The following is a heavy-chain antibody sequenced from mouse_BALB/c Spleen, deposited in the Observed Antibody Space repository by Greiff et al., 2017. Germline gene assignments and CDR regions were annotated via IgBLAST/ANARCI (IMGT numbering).Heavy chain of an antibody. V-gene: IGHV1-87*01. CDR3: ARGGNYRGYAMDY. CDR2: IYPGDGDT. J-gene: IGHJ4*01. CDR1: GYTFTSYW. D-gene: IGHD2-1*01. Sequence: QVQLKQSGAELARPGASVKLSCKASGYTFTSYWMQWVKQRPGQGLEWIGAIYPGDGDTRYTQKFKGKATLTADKASSTAYMQLSSLASEDSAVYYCARGGNYRGYAMDYWGQGTSVTVSS.